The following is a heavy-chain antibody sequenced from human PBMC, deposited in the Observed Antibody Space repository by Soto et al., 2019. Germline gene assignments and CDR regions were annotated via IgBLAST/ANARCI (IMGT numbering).Heavy chain of an antibody. J-gene: IGHJ4*02. CDR2: TYHRGST. V-gene: IGHV4-59*01. CDR3: ARIGGYNGPLDY. CDR1: VVSISSYF. Sequence: AETLCLTCFVSVVSISSYFWSWIRQPPGRGLDWIGYTYHRGSTNYSPSLKSRVAISLDTSENQFSLKVSSVTAADTAVYYCARIGGYNGPLDYWGQGTPVTVSS. D-gene: IGHD3-10*01.